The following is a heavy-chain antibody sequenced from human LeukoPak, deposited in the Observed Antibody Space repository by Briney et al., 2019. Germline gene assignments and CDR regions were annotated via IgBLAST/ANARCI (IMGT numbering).Heavy chain of an antibody. CDR3: VRDWGYDSSGYWQKYFDT. V-gene: IGHV3-74*01. J-gene: IGHJ4*02. D-gene: IGHD3-22*01. Sequence: GGSLRLSCAASGFTFSSTWMNWVRQGPGKGLDWVSRITSDGSSTIYADSVKGRFTISRDNAKSTVYLQMNSLRAEDTAVYYCVRDWGYDSSGYWQKYFDTWGQGTLVTVSS. CDR2: ITSDGSST. CDR1: GFTFSSTW.